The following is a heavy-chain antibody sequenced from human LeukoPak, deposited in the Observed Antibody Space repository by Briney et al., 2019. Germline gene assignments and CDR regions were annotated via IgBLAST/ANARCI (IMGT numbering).Heavy chain of an antibody. CDR1: GGTFSSYA. J-gene: IGHJ6*03. CDR2: IIPIFGTA. D-gene: IGHD3-10*01. V-gene: IGHV1-69*01. CDR3: ARIPALLWFGNNYYMDV. Sequence: GSSVKVSCKASGGTFSSYAISWVRQAPGQGLEWTGGIIPIFGTANYAQKFQGRVTITADESTSTAYIELSSLRSEDTAVYYCARIPALLWFGNNYYMDVWGKGTTVTISS.